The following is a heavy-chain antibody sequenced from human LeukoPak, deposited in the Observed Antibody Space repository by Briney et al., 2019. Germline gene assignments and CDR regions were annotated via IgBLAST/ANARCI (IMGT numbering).Heavy chain of an antibody. D-gene: IGHD3-3*01. CDR2: IYYSGST. CDR3: ARAPPRDFWSGLDNYYYMDV. V-gene: IGHV4-39*07. Sequence: SETLSLTCTVSGGSINTPNYYWGWIRQTPGKGLEWIGYIYYSGSTYYNPSLKSRVTISVDTSKNQFSLKLSSVTAADTAVYYCARAPPRDFWSGLDNYYYMDVWGKGTTVTVSS. J-gene: IGHJ6*03. CDR1: GGSINTPNYY.